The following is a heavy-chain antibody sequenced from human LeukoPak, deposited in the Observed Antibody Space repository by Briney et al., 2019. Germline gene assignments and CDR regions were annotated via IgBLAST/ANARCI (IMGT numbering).Heavy chain of an antibody. CDR3: ARPYSDAFDI. CDR1: GGSISSSSYY. Sequence: SGTLSLTCTVSGGSISSSSYYWGWIRQPPGKGLEWIGSIYYSGSTYYNPSLKSRVTISVDTSKNQFSLKLSSVTAADTAVYYCARPYSDAFDIWGQGTMVTVSS. D-gene: IGHD2-21*01. V-gene: IGHV4-39*01. J-gene: IGHJ3*02. CDR2: IYYSGST.